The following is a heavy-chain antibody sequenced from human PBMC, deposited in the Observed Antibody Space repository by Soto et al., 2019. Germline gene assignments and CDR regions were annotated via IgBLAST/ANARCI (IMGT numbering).Heavy chain of an antibody. CDR2: IYYSGST. J-gene: IGHJ4*02. V-gene: IGHV4-30-4*01. CDR1: GGSISRGDYY. D-gene: IGHD6-13*01. Sequence: SETLSLTSTVSGGSISRGDYYGSWIRQPPGKGLEWIGYIYYSGSTYYNPSLKSRVTISVDTSKNQFSLKLSSVTAADTAVYYCARVALAAANSFDYWGQGTLVTV. CDR3: ARVALAAANSFDY.